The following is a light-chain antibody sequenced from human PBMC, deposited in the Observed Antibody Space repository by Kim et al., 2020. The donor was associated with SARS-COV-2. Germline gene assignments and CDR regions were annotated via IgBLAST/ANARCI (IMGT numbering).Light chain of an antibody. V-gene: IGLV2-14*03. CDR3: SSHTSRSTLVV. J-gene: IGLJ2*01. CDR1: SSDDGNYNH. Sequence: QSSTITCSGNSSDDGNYNHVSWYQQPPGKAPKLLLYNVSERPSGISNRFSGSKSGNTASLTISGLQAEDEADYYCSSHTSRSTLVVFGGGTQLTVL. CDR2: NVS.